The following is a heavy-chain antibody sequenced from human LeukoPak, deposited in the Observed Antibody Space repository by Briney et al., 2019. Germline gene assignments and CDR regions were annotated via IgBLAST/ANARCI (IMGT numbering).Heavy chain of an antibody. J-gene: IGHJ6*03. CDR2: IYTSGST. CDR3: ARVGGSYYYYYYMDV. CDR1: GDSTSSDSYY. Sequence: PSETLSLTCTVSGDSTSSDSYYWSWIRQPAGKGLEWIGRIYTSGSTNYNPSLKSRVTMSVDTSKNQFSLKLSSVTAADTAVYYCARVGGSYYYYYYMDVWGKGTTVTVSS. V-gene: IGHV4-61*02. D-gene: IGHD1-26*01.